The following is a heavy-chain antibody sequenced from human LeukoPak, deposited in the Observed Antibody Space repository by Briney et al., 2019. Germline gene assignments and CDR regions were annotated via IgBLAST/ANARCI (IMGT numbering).Heavy chain of an antibody. CDR1: GFIFSSYG. J-gene: IGHJ5*02. V-gene: IGHV3-30*02. CDR2: IRYDGSKK. D-gene: IGHD3-22*01. Sequence: PGGSLRLSCAASGFIFSSYGMHWVRQAPGKGLEWVAFIRYDGSKKYYADSVKGRFSISRDNSKNTLYLQMNSLRAEDTAVYYCARSGTRDSSGYSLLDPWGQGTLVTVSS. CDR3: ARSGTRDSSGYSLLDP.